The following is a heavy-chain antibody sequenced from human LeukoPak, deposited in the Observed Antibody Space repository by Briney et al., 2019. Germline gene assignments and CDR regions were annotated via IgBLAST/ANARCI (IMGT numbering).Heavy chain of an antibody. CDR1: GFTFSSYW. J-gene: IGHJ4*02. CDR2: INSDGSST. CDR3: AIAVASTQADY. D-gene: IGHD6-19*01. V-gene: IGHV3-74*01. Sequence: TGGSLRLSCAASGFTFSSYWMHWVRQAPGKGLVWVSRINSDGSSTSYADSVEGRFTISRDNAKNTLYLQMNSLRAEDTAVYYCAIAVASTQADYWGQGTLVTVSS.